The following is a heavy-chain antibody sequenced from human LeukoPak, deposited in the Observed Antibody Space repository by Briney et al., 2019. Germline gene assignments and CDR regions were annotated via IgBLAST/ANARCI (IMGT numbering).Heavy chain of an antibody. J-gene: IGHJ4*02. CDR3: TRVYSSSWSGSYFDY. CDR2: ISSSGSTI. CDR1: GFTFSDYY. Sequence: GGSLRLSCAASGFTFSDYYMSWIRQAPGKGLEWVSYISSSGSTIYYADSVKGRFTISRDNAKNSLYLQMNSLKTEDTSVYYCTRVYSSSWSGSYFDYWGQGTLVTVSS. D-gene: IGHD6-13*01. V-gene: IGHV3-11*01.